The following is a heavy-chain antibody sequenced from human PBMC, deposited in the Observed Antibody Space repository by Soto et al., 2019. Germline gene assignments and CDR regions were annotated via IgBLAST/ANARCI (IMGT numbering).Heavy chain of an antibody. Sequence: SETLSLTCTVSGSSISSYYWSWIRQPPGKGLEWIGNIYYRGSTNYNPSLKSRVTISVDTTKNQFSLKLGSVTAADSAVYYGARGGTVKFYYYYYMDVWGKGTTVTVSS. J-gene: IGHJ6*03. CDR3: ARGGTVKFYYYYYMDV. V-gene: IGHV4-59*08. CDR1: GSSISSYY. CDR2: IYYRGST. D-gene: IGHD4-17*01.